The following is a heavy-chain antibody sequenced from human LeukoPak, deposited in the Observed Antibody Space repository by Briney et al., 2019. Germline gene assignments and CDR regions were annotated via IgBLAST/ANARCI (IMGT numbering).Heavy chain of an antibody. CDR2: IYYSGST. Sequence: SETLSLTCTVSGGSISSYYWSWIRQPPGKGLEWIGYIYYSGSTNYNPSLKSRVTISVDTSKNQFSLKLSSVTAADTAVYYCARGPRRDGYNPIDYWGQGTLVTVSS. CDR3: ARGPRRDGYNPIDY. V-gene: IGHV4-59*01. D-gene: IGHD5-12*01. CDR1: GGSISSYY. J-gene: IGHJ4*02.